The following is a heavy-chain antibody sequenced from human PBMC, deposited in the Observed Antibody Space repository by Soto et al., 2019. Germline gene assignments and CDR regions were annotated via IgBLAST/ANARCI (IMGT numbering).Heavy chain of an antibody. CDR1: GYTFTSYD. CDR3: ARWMWYSSSSSDWFDP. V-gene: IGHV1-8*01. D-gene: IGHD6-6*01. J-gene: IGHJ5*02. Sequence: GASVKVSCKASGYTFTSYDINWVRQATGQGLEWMGWMNPNSGNTGYAQKFQGRVTMTRDTSISTAYMELSSLRSEDTAVYYCARWMWYSSSSSDWFDPWGQGTLVTVSS. CDR2: MNPNSGNT.